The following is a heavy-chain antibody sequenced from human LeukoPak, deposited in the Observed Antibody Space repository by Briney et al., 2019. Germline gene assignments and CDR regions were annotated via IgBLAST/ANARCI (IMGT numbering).Heavy chain of an antibody. D-gene: IGHD4-17*01. CDR2: FYYSGIT. CDR1: GASISTSDWY. CDR3: ARRTNDYGAFYDS. V-gene: IGHV4-39*01. Sequence: SETLSLTCTVSGASISTSDWYWGWIRQPPGKGLEWIGSFYYSGITSYNPSLESRLTIFGDTSKNQFSLKLSSVTAADTAVYYCARRTNDYGAFYDSWGQGTLVTVSS. J-gene: IGHJ4*02.